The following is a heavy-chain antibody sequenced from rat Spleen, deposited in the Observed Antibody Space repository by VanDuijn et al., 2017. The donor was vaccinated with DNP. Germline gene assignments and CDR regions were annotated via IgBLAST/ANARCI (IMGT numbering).Heavy chain of an antibody. Sequence: EVQLVDSGGGLVQPGRSLKLSCAASGFTFSDYNMAWVRQAPKKGLEWVATIIYNGSGTYYGDSVKGRFTISRDNAKSTLYLQMDSLRSEDTATYYCATQRSGFAMDAWGQGTSVTVSS. V-gene: IGHV5-7*01. CDR3: ATQRSGFAMDA. CDR1: GFTFSDYN. CDR2: IIYNGSGT. D-gene: IGHD4-4*01. J-gene: IGHJ4*01.